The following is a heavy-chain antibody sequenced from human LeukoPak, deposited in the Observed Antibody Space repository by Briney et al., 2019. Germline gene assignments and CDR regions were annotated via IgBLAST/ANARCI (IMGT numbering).Heavy chain of an antibody. J-gene: IGHJ4*02. D-gene: IGHD5-18*01. V-gene: IGHV3-74*03. Sequence: GGSLRLSCAASGFTFTNYWMHWVRQAPGKGLVWVSYINSDGSATKYADSVKGRFTISRDNSKNTLYLQMNSLRAEDTAVYYCAKDGYSYGHDYWGQGTLVTVSS. CDR1: GFTFTNYW. CDR3: AKDGYSYGHDY. CDR2: INSDGSAT.